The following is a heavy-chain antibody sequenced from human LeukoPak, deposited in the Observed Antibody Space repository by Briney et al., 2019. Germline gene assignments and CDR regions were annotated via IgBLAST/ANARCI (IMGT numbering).Heavy chain of an antibody. Sequence: SETLSLTCTVSDGSINNYYWGWIRQPPGKGLEWLGYIYYRGTTNYNPSLKSRLTISVDTSKNHFSLNLTSMTAADTAVYFCARWGGDGRSFDYWGQGTLVTVSS. V-gene: IGHV4-59*01. CDR3: ARWGGDGRSFDY. D-gene: IGHD5-24*01. CDR2: IYYRGTT. J-gene: IGHJ4*02. CDR1: DGSINNYY.